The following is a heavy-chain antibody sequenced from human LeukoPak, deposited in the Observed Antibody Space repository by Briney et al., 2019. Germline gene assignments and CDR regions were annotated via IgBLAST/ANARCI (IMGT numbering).Heavy chain of an antibody. J-gene: IGHJ4*02. Sequence: PGGSLRLSCAASGFTFRTYGMHWSRRAQGKGLEWVAVIWYDGSDKYHADSVKGRFTISRDNSKNMLYLQMNSLRAEDTAVYYCASSSGWYLSSDYWGQGTLVTVSS. CDR2: IWYDGSDK. V-gene: IGHV3-33*01. CDR3: ASSSGWYLSSDY. D-gene: IGHD6-19*01. CDR1: GFTFRTYG.